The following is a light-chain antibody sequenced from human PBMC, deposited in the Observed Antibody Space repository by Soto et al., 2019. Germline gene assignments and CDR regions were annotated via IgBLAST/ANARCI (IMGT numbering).Light chain of an antibody. V-gene: IGKV3-20*01. CDR3: QQYGSSPT. J-gene: IGKJ1*01. CDR2: DAS. Sequence: EIVFTQSPATLSLSPGEIATLSFSASQRVSSYLACYQQKPGQAPRLLIYDASNRATGIPAMFSGSGSGTDFTLTISRLEPEDFAVYYCQQYGSSPTFGQGTKVDIK. CDR1: QRVSSY.